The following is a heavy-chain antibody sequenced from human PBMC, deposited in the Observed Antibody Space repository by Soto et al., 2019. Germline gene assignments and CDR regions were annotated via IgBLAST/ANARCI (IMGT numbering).Heavy chain of an antibody. J-gene: IGHJ5*02. CDR3: AWLGRHRRDNNWFDP. D-gene: IGHD6-19*01. CDR2: IIPTFGTA. CDR1: GGTFSSYA. V-gene: IGHV1-69*01. Sequence: QVQLVQSGAEVKKPGSSVKVSCKASGGTFSSYAISWVRQAPGQGLEWVGGIIPTFGTANYAQKFQGRVTITADESTSTAYMELGSLRSEDTAVYYCAWLGRHRRDNNWFDPWGQGTLVSVSS.